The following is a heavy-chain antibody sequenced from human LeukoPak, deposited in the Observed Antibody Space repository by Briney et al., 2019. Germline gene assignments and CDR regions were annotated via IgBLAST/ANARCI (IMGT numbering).Heavy chain of an antibody. D-gene: IGHD5-12*01. J-gene: IGHJ4*02. V-gene: IGHV3-74*01. CDR3: ARVPSRVATGDFDY. Sequence: PGGSLRLSCAASGFTFSSYWMHWVRQAPGKGLVWVSRINSDGSSTSYADSVKGRFTISRDNAKNTLYLQMNSLRAEDTAVYYCARVPSRVATGDFDYWGQGTLVTVSS. CDR1: GFTFSSYW. CDR2: INSDGSST.